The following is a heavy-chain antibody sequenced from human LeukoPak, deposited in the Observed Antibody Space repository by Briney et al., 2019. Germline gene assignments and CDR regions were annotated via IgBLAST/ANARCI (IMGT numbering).Heavy chain of an antibody. V-gene: IGHV3-21*01. CDR2: ISSSSSYI. CDR3: ARDGVVRGVHDY. D-gene: IGHD3-10*01. Sequence: GGSLRLSCAASGFTFSSYSMNWVRQAPGKGLEWASSISSSSSYIYYADSVKGRFTISRDNAKNSLYLQMNSLRAEGTAVYYCARDGVVRGVHDYWGQGTLVTVSS. J-gene: IGHJ4*02. CDR1: GFTFSSYS.